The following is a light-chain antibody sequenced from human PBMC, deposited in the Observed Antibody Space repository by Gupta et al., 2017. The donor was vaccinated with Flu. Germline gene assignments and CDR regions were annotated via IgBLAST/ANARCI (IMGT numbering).Light chain of an antibody. CDR1: SGSIATTY. Sequence: NFMLTQPPSVSESPGQTVTISCTRTSGSIATTYVQWYQQRTGSSPTTVIYEDNRRLSGVPDRFSGAIDSASTSAYPNTSGLNTEDEAYYYGQYYDSITSDLVFGGGTRLTVL. CDR2: EDN. CDR3: QYYDSITSDLV. J-gene: IGLJ2*01. V-gene: IGLV6-57*01.